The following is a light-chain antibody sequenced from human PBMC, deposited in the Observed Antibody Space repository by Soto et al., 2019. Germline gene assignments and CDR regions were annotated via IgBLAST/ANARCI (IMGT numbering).Light chain of an antibody. J-gene: IGKJ5*01. CDR2: GAS. CDR1: QSVSSSY. CDR3: QQYGSSPAIT. V-gene: IGKV3-20*01. Sequence: QSPGTLSLSPGERATLSCRASQSVSSSYLAWYQQKPGQAPRLLIYGASSRATGIPDRFSGSGSGTDFTLTISRLEPEDFAVYYCQQYGSSPAITFGQGTRLEIK.